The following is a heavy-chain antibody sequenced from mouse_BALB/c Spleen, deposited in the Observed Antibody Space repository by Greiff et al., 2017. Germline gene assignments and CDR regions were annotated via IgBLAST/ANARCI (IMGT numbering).Heavy chain of an antibody. CDR1: GFTFSDFY. V-gene: IGHV7-1*02. CDR2: SRNKANDYTT. CDR3: ARDAFEYDGAWFAY. Sequence: DVMVVESGGGLVQPGGSLRLSCATSGFTFSDFYMEWVRQPPGKRLEWIAASRNKANDYTTEYSASVKGRFIVSRDTSQSILYLQMNALRAEDTAIYYCARDAFEYDGAWFAYWGQGTLVTVSA. J-gene: IGHJ3*01. D-gene: IGHD2-4*01.